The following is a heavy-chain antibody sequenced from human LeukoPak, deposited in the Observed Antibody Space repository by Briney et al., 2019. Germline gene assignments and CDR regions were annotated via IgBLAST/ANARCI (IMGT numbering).Heavy chain of an antibody. J-gene: IGHJ4*02. CDR3: TRPRGTVYYDSTPYYFDY. V-gene: IGHV5-51*01. CDR1: GYSFTSYW. CDR2: IYPGDSDT. D-gene: IGHD3-22*01. Sequence: GESLKISCKGSGYSFTSYWIGWVRQMPGKGLEWMGIIYPGDSDTRYSPSFQGQVTISADKSISTAYLQWSSLKASDTAMYYCTRPRGTVYYDSTPYYFDYWGQGTLVTVSS.